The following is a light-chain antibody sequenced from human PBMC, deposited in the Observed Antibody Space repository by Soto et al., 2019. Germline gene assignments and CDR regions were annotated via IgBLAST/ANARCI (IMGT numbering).Light chain of an antibody. CDR2: AAS. Sequence: DIQMTQSPFAMSASVGDRVTITCRASQGITNYVAWFQQKPGKVPKRLISAASSLQSGVPSRFSGSGSGTDFTLTISSLQPEDFATYYCQQSYSTLWTFGQGTKVDIK. J-gene: IGKJ1*01. V-gene: IGKV1-17*03. CDR1: QGITNY. CDR3: QQSYSTLWT.